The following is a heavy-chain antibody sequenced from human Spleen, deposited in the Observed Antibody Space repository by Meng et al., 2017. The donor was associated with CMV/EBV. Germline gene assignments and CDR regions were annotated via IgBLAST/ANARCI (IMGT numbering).Heavy chain of an antibody. CDR2: ISGSGGST. CDR1: GFTFSSYA. Sequence: GESLKISCAASGFTFSSYAMSWVRQAPGKGLEWVSAISGSGGSTYYADSVKGRFTISRDNSKNTLFVQMNSLRDEDTAVYYCARDGSGWTFDYWGQGTLVTVSS. J-gene: IGHJ4*02. CDR3: ARDGSGWTFDY. V-gene: IGHV3-23*01. D-gene: IGHD6-19*01.